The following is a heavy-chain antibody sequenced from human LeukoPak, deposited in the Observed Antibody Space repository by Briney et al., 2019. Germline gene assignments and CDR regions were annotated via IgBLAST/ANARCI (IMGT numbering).Heavy chain of an antibody. J-gene: IGHJ4*02. Sequence: PGTSLRLSCGASGLTLRSYTMHWVRQAPGKGLEWVALVSHDRILGTFIYYADAVKGRWTISRDTSENTLYLQMTSLRTEDTALYYCVREGGGAWGTTAHDYWGQGTLVTVSS. CDR2: VSHDRILGTFI. V-gene: IGHV3-30-3*01. CDR1: GLTLRSYT. CDR3: VREGGGAWGTTAHDY. D-gene: IGHD1-1*01.